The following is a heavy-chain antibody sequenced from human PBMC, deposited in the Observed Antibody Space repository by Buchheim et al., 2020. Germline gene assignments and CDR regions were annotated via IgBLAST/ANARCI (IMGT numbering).Heavy chain of an antibody. CDR3: AKDQDYGGAEYYFDY. V-gene: IGHV3-30*18. CDR1: GFTFRNYA. J-gene: IGHJ4*02. CDR2: ISSDGRDK. Sequence: QVQLVESGGGVVQPGRSLRLSCAASGFTFRNYAIHWVRQAPGKGLEWVAVISSDGRDKHYADSVKGRFTISRDNSKNPLYLQINSLRPEDTAVYYCAKDQDYGGAEYYFDYWGQGTL. D-gene: IGHD4-23*01.